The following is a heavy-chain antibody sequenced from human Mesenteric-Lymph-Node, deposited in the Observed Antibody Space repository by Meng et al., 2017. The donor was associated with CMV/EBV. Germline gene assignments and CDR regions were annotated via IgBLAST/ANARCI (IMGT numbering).Heavy chain of an antibody. D-gene: IGHD3-10*01. CDR3: TRADFVRLDP. J-gene: IGHJ5*02. V-gene: IGHV1-8*03. Sequence: ASVKVSCKASGYTFTIYDIHWVRQATGQGLEWLGWMNPNSGSTGYAQKFQGRVTITRNTSISTAYMELSSLRPEDTAAYYCTRADFVRLDPWGQGTPVTVSS. CDR1: GYTFTIYD. CDR2: MNPNSGST.